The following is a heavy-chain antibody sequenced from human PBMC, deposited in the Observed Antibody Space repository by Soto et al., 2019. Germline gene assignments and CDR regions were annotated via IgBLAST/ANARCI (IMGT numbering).Heavy chain of an antibody. D-gene: IGHD6-6*01. J-gene: IGHJ6*02. CDR2: INPNSGGT. CDR1: GYTFTGYY. CDR3: ARAFSSSLVGYYYYGMDV. Sequence: ASVKVSCKASGYTFTGYYMHWVRQAPGQGLEWMGRINPNSGGTNYAQKFQGWVTMTRDTSISTAYMELSRLRSDDTAVYYCARAFSSSLVGYYYYGMDVWGQGTTVTVSS. V-gene: IGHV1-2*04.